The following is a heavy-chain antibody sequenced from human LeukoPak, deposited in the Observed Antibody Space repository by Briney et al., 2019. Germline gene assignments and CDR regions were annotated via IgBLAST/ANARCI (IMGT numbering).Heavy chain of an antibody. V-gene: IGHV3-66*04. D-gene: IGHD6-25*01. CDR1: GFTFSSYW. CDR2: TYSDGNT. Sequence: PGGSLRLSCAASGFTFSSYWMHWVRQAPGKGLEWVSVTYSDGNTYYADSVKGRFTISRDNSKNTVYLQMSSLRAEDTAVYYCATPSGGYWGQGTLVTVSS. CDR3: ATPSGGY. J-gene: IGHJ4*02.